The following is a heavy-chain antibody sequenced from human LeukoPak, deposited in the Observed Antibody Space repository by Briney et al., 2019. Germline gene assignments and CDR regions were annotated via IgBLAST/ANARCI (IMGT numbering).Heavy chain of an antibody. J-gene: IGHJ3*02. CDR3: ARARSSYGYGDAFDI. Sequence: GGSLRLSCAASGFTVSSNYMSWVRQAPGKGLEWVSIIYSGGSTFYADSVKGRFTISRDNSKNTLYLQMNSLRAEDTAVYYCARARSSYGYGDAFDIWGQGTMVTVSS. CDR2: IYSGGST. CDR1: GFTVSSNY. D-gene: IGHD5-18*01. V-gene: IGHV3-53*05.